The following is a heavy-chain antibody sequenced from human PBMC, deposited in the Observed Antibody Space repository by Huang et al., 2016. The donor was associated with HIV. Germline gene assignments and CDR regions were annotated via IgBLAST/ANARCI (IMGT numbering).Heavy chain of an antibody. CDR1: GFSLTTGGMC. CDR2: MDWDDDT. Sequence: QVTLRESGPALVKPTQTLTLTCTFSGFSLTTGGMCLTWIRQPPGKALEWIARMDWDDDTYYSPSLKTRLTISKDTSRKQVVLKMTNMDHDDTATYYCARVSGSGWLIDYWGLGTLVTVSS. D-gene: IGHD6-19*01. J-gene: IGHJ4*02. CDR3: ARVSGSGWLIDY. V-gene: IGHV2-70*15.